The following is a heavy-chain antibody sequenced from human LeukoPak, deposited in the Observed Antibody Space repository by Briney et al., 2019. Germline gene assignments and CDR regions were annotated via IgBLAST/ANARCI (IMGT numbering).Heavy chain of an antibody. V-gene: IGHV5-51*01. CDR3: ARRYCSGGSCYSGWFDP. Sequence: GESLKISWKGSGYSFTSYWIGWVRQMPGKGLEWMGIIYPGDSDTRYSPSFQGQVTISADKSISTAYLQWSSLKASDTAMYYCARRYCSGGSCYSGWFDPWGQGTLVTVSS. J-gene: IGHJ5*02. CDR2: IYPGDSDT. D-gene: IGHD2-15*01. CDR1: GYSFTSYW.